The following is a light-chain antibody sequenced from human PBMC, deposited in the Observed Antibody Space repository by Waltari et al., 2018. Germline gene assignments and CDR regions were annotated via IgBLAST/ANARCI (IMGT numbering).Light chain of an antibody. Sequence: TQWTQSPSPLSASEGTRSTITCGASQDISSYLTWYQQKPGKAPKLLIYAASTLQSGVPSRFSGSGSGTDFTLTISSLQPEDFATYYCQELNSYPSWTFGQGTKVEIK. CDR2: AAS. CDR1: QDISSY. CDR3: QELNSYPSWT. V-gene: IGKV1-9*01. J-gene: IGKJ1*01.